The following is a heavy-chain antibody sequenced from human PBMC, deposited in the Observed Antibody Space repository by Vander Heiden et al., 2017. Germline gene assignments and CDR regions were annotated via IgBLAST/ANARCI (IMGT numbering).Heavy chain of an antibody. CDR3: AKTGAARPDYYYGMDV. Sequence: EVQLLESGGGLVQPGGSLRLSCAAPGLTFSSYAMSWVRQAPGKGLEWVSAISGSGGSTYYADSVKGRFTISRDNSKNTLYLQMNSLRAEDTAVYYCAKTGAARPDYYYGMDVWGQGTTVTVSS. V-gene: IGHV3-23*01. CDR1: GLTFSSYA. CDR2: ISGSGGST. J-gene: IGHJ6*02. D-gene: IGHD6-6*01.